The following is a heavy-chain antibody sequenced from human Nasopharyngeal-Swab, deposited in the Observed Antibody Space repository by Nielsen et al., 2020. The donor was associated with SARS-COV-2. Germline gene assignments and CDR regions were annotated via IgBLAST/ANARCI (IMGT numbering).Heavy chain of an antibody. CDR1: GYTFTSYG. J-gene: IGHJ3*02. V-gene: IGHV1-18*01. CDR3: ARDLTMIDAFDI. CDR2: ISAYNGNT. Sequence: APVKVSCKASGYTFTSYGISWVRQAPGQGLEWMGWISAYNGNTNYAQKLQGRVTMTTDTSTSTAYMELRSLRSDDTAVYYCARDLTMIDAFDIWGQGTMVTVSS. D-gene: IGHD3-22*01.